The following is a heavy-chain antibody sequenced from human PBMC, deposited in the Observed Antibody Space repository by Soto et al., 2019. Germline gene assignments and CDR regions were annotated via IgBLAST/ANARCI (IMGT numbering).Heavy chain of an antibody. V-gene: IGHV4-30-4*01. CDR1: GGAISSGDYY. CDR2: IYYSGST. CDR3: AIYGGNSVYVDY. Sequence: QVQLQESGPGLVKPSQTLSLTCTVYGGAISSGDYYWSWIRQPPGKGLEWIGYIYYSGSTYYTPSLKIRVTISVDTSKNQFSLKLSSVTAADTAVYSCAIYGGNSVYVDYWGQGTLVTVS. D-gene: IGHD4-17*01. J-gene: IGHJ4*02.